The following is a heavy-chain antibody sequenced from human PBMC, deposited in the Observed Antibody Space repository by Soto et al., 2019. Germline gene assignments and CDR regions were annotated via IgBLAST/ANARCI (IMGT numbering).Heavy chain of an antibody. J-gene: IGHJ4*02. Sequence: QITLKESGPALVKPTQTLTLTCTFSGFSLSSTGVGVGRIRQPPGKALEWLGLIYWGDDKHYSPSLKSRLPISKDTSKTQVGLTMTNMDPVYTGIYYCAHRGARGSCYYIARTYDYWGLGTLVTVSS. D-gene: IGHD1-26*01. V-gene: IGHV2-5*02. CDR1: GFSLSSTGVG. CDR2: IYWGDDK. CDR3: AHRGARGSCYYIARTYDY.